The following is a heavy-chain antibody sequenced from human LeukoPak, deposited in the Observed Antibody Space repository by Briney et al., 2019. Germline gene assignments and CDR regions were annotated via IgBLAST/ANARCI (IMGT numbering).Heavy chain of an antibody. Sequence: GRSLRLSCAASGFTFSSYAMHWVRQAPGKGLEWVAVISYDGSVKYYADSVKGRFTISRDNSKNTLYLQMNSLRAEDTAVYYCARDWFPSYWYFDLWGRGTLVTVSS. V-gene: IGHV3-30-3*01. CDR2: ISYDGSVK. J-gene: IGHJ2*01. D-gene: IGHD3-10*01. CDR3: ARDWFPSYWYFDL. CDR1: GFTFSSYA.